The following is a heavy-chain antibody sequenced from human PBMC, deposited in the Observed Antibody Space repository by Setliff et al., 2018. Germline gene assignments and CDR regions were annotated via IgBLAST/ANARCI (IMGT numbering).Heavy chain of an antibody. CDR3: ARQGCSSTSCHSIDY. CDR2: VFSGDSDT. CDR1: GYDFFGYW. D-gene: IGHD2-2*01. J-gene: IGHJ4*02. Sequence: GESLKISCQGLGYDFFGYWIAWVRQMPGKGLEWMGIVFSGDSDTRYSPPFQGQVTISADKAINTAYLQWNSLQASDTAMYYCARQGCSSTSCHSIDYWGQGTLVTVSS. V-gene: IGHV5-51*01.